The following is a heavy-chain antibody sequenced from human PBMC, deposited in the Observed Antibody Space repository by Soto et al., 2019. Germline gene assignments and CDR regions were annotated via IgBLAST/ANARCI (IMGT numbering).Heavy chain of an antibody. CDR2: INPSGGST. CDR3: ARETYYYDSSGSPAGFDY. V-gene: IGHV1-46*01. Sequence: VASVKVSCKASGYTFTSHYMHWVRQAPGQGLEWMGIINPSGGSTSYAQKFQGRVTMTRDTSTSTVYMELSSLRSEDTAVYYCARETYYYDSSGSPAGFDYWGQGTLVTVSS. D-gene: IGHD3-22*01. J-gene: IGHJ4*02. CDR1: GYTFTSHY.